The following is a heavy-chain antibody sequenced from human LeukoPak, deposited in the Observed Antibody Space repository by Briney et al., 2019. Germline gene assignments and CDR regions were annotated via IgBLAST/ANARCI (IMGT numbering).Heavy chain of an antibody. CDR1: GFTFSSYA. D-gene: IGHD4-11*01. Sequence: AGSLRLSCAASGFTFSSYAMSWVRQAPGKGLEWVSAISGSGGSTYYADSVKGRFTISRDNSKNTLYVQMKSLRAEDTAVHYCAKLRSNYINYDAFDIWGQGTMVTVSS. CDR2: ISGSGGST. J-gene: IGHJ3*02. CDR3: AKLRSNYINYDAFDI. V-gene: IGHV3-23*01.